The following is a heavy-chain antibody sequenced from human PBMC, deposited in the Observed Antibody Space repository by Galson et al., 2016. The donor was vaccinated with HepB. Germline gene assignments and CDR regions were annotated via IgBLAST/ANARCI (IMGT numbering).Heavy chain of an antibody. CDR2: IIPIFDSA. Sequence: SVKVSCKASGGTFSDCAISWVRQAPGQGLEWMGGIIPIFDSANYAQKFQGRVTITADESTSIAYMELSSLRSGDTAVYYCVRAHTPGIVVVTAPLYYWGQGTLVTVSS. CDR3: VRAHTPGIVVVTAPLYY. V-gene: IGHV1-69*13. CDR1: GGTFSDCA. J-gene: IGHJ4*02. D-gene: IGHD2-21*02.